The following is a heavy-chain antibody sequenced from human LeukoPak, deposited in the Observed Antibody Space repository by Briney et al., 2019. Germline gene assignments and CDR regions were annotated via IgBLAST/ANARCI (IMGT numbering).Heavy chain of an antibody. CDR2: INPNSGGT. CDR3: ARVRVIHYYFDY. J-gene: IGHJ4*02. Sequence: ASVKVSCKASGYTFIGYYIHWVRQAPGQGLEWMGRINPNSGGTNYAQKFQGRVTMTRDTSISTAYMELSRLRSDDTAVYYCARVRVIHYYFDYWGQGTLVTVSS. CDR1: GYTFIGYY. V-gene: IGHV1-2*06.